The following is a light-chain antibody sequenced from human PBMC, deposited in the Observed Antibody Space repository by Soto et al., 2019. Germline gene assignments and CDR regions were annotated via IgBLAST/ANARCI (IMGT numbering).Light chain of an antibody. CDR2: AAS. V-gene: IGKV1-9*01. CDR1: QPISSY. J-gene: IGKJ5*01. CDR3: QQLNIYPPIT. Sequence: DIQLTQSPSFLSASVGDRVTITCRASQPISSYLAWYQQEPGKAPKLLIYAASTLQSGVPSRFSGSRSGTEFTLTISSLQPEDFATYYCQQLNIYPPITFGQGTRLEIK.